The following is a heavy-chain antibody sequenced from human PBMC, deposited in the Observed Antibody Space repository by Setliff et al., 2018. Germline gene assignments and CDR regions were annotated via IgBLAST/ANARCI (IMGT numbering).Heavy chain of an antibody. Sequence: GASVKVSCKASGYTFTSFFHQWVRQAPGQGLEWLGWINSNSGSTTYAQKFQGRVTMTRDTSINTVYMELKGLTSDDSAVYYCAREVPGYNGALDFWGRGTLVTVSS. CDR3: AREVPGYNGALDF. CDR2: INSNSGST. D-gene: IGHD5-12*01. V-gene: IGHV1-2*02. J-gene: IGHJ5*01. CDR1: GYTFTSFF.